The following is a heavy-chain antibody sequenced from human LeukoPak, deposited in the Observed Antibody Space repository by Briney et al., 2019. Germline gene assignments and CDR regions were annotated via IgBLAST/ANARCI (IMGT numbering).Heavy chain of an antibody. V-gene: IGHV4-59*01. J-gene: IGHJ4*02. CDR2: IYYSGST. Sequence: SETLSLTCTVSGGSISSYYWSWIRQPPGKGLEWIGYIYYSGSTNYNPSLKSRVTISVDTSKNQFSLKLSSVTAADTAVYYCATKRADYFDYWGQGTLVTVSP. D-gene: IGHD6-25*01. CDR1: GGSISSYY. CDR3: ATKRADYFDY.